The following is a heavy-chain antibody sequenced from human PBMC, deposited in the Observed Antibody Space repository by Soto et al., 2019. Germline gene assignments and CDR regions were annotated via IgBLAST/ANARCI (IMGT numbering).Heavy chain of an antibody. J-gene: IGHJ5*02. D-gene: IGHD6-19*01. CDR3: ARVKCIAVTGTPRWFDP. Sequence: EVQLVESGGGLVQPGGSLRLSCAASGFTFSSYEMNWVRQAPGKGLEWVSYISGSGSTIYYADSVKGRFTISRDNAKNSLYLQMNSLRVEDTAVYFCARVKCIAVTGTPRWFDPWGQGTLITVSS. CDR1: GFTFSSYE. V-gene: IGHV3-48*03. CDR2: ISGSGSTI.